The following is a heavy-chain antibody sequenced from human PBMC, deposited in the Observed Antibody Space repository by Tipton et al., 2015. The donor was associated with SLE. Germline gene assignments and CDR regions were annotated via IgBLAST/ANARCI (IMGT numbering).Heavy chain of an antibody. Sequence: TLSLTCTVSGGSINDYYWSWIRQPPGKGLEWIGYIYYSGSTNYNPSLESRVTISIDTSKKQFSLKLNSVTAADTAIYYCSRDPNGGYGSFDYWGLGALVSVSS. CDR1: GGSINDYY. V-gene: IGHV4-59*01. J-gene: IGHJ4*02. CDR2: IYYSGST. CDR3: SRDPNGGYGSFDY. D-gene: IGHD7-27*01.